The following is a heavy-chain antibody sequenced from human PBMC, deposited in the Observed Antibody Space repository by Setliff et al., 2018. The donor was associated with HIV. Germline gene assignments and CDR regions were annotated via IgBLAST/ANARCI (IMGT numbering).Heavy chain of an antibody. D-gene: IGHD3-9*01. CDR2: ITPSDGST. Sequence: ASVKVSCKASGYIFTSHKIHWVRQATGQGLEWMGMITPSDGSTNYAQKLQRGVTMTTDTSTSTAYMELRSLSSDDTAVYFCARARLQGIVTAVGPRDNCLDPWGQGTRVTVSS. CDR3: ARARLQGIVTAVGPRDNCLDP. J-gene: IGHJ5*02. V-gene: IGHV1-46*01. CDR1: GYIFTSHK.